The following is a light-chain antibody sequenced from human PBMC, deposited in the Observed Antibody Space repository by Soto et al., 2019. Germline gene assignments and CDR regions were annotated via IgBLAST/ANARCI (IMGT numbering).Light chain of an antibody. Sequence: DIQMTQSPSSLSASLGDRVTITCRPSESIRNELNWFQQRPGKAPRLLIYDTFTLQSGVPSRFSGSVSGTEFSLTISSLQAGDSAIYYCQQSFTTPWTFGLGTKVDIK. V-gene: IGKV1-39*01. J-gene: IGKJ1*01. CDR2: DTF. CDR3: QQSFTTPWT. CDR1: ESIRNE.